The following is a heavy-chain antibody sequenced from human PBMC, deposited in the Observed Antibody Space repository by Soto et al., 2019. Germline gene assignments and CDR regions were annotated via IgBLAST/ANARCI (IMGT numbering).Heavy chain of an antibody. CDR1: GGSFSGYY. J-gene: IGHJ6*03. CDR3: ARKTYAVTTVGYYYYMDV. Sequence: SETLSLTCAVYGGSFSGYYWSWIRQPPGKGLEWIGEINHSGSTNYNPSLKSRVTISVDTSKNQFSLKLSSVTAADTAVYYCARKTYAVTTVGYYYYMDVWGKGTTVTVSS. CDR2: INHSGST. D-gene: IGHD4-4*01. V-gene: IGHV4-34*01.